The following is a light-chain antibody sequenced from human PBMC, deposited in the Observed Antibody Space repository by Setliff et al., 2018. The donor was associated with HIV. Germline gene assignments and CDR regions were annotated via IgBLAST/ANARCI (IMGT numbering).Light chain of an antibody. CDR1: RSDIGTYDL. CDR2: EVN. CDR3: SSYTSTNTLV. Sequence: QSVLTQPASVSGSPGQSSTISCTGTRSDIGTYDLVSWYRQYPGKAPKLIIYEVNRRPAGVSDRLSGSKSGNTASLTISGLQAEDEADYYCSSYTSTNTLVFGGGTKVTVL. J-gene: IGLJ3*02. V-gene: IGLV2-14*02.